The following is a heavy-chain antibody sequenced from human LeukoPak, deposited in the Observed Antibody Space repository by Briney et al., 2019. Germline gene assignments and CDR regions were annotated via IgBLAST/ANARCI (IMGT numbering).Heavy chain of an antibody. CDR1: GFTFSSYG. D-gene: IGHD2-15*01. V-gene: IGHV3-48*01. Sequence: GGSLRLSCAASGFTFSSYGMTWVRQAPGKGLEWVSYISSSSSTIYYADSVKGRFTISRDNAKNSLYLQLNSLRAEDTAVYYCARPGYCSGGSCYGGAGVFDYWGQGTLVTVSS. CDR2: ISSSSSTI. J-gene: IGHJ4*02. CDR3: ARPGYCSGGSCYGGAGVFDY.